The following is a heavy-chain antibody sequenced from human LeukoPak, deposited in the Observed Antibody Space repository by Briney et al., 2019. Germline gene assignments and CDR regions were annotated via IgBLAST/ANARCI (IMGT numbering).Heavy chain of an antibody. CDR1: GGSISSYY. V-gene: IGHV4-59*12. Sequence: SETLSLTCTVSGGSISSYYWSWIRQPPGKGLEWIGYIYYSGSTNYNPSLKSRVTISVDTSKNQFSLKLSSLTAADRAVYYCARGPDCSGGSCSRAGFDYWGQGTLVTVSS. CDR3: ARGPDCSGGSCSRAGFDY. J-gene: IGHJ4*02. D-gene: IGHD2-15*01. CDR2: IYYSGST.